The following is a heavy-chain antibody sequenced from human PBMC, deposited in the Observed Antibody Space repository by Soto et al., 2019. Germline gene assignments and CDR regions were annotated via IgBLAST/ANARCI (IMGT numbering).Heavy chain of an antibody. CDR1: GFTFSSYA. J-gene: IGHJ6*02. V-gene: IGHV3-23*01. Sequence: PGGSLRLSCAASGFTFSSYAMSWVRQAPGKGLEWVSAISGSGGSTYYADSVKGRFTISRDNSKNTLYLQMNSLRAEDTAVYYCVIGGYCSSTSCPSGHEYGMDVWGQGTTVTVSS. CDR2: ISGSGGST. CDR3: VIGGYCSSTSCPSGHEYGMDV. D-gene: IGHD2-2*01.